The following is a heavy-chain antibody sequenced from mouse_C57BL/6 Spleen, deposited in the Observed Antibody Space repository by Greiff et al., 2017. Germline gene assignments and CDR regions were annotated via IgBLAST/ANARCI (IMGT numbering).Heavy chain of an antibody. V-gene: IGHV1-18*01. D-gene: IGHD2-1*01. Sequence: EVQLQESGPELVKPGASVKIPCKASGYTFTDYNMDWVKQSHGKSLEWIGDINPNNGGTIYNQKFKGKATLTVDKSSSTAYMELCSLTSEDTAVYYCARWEDGNSYFDYWGQGTTLTVSS. CDR3: ARWEDGNSYFDY. CDR1: GYTFTDYN. J-gene: IGHJ2*01. CDR2: INPNNGGT.